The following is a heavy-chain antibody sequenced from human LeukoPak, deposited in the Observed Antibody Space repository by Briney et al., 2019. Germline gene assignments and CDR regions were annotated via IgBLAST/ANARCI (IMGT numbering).Heavy chain of an antibody. CDR3: ARESERAPDFGINYYYYMDV. Sequence: ASVKVSCKASGYTFTSYGISWVRQAPGQGLEWMGWINPNSGDTNSTQKFQGRVTMTTVTSISSAFLELYRLTSDDTAVYFCARESERAPDFGINYYYYMDVWGEGTTVTVSS. J-gene: IGHJ6*03. CDR2: INPNSGDT. CDR1: GYTFTSYG. D-gene: IGHD3-3*01. V-gene: IGHV1-2*02.